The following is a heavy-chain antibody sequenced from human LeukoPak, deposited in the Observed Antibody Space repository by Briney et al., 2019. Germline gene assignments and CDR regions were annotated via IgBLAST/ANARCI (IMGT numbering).Heavy chain of an antibody. V-gene: IGHV3-23*01. CDR2: ISGSGGGT. J-gene: IGHJ4*02. Sequence: GGSLRLSCAASGLTFSSYAMSWVRQAPGKGLEWVSGISGSGGGTYYADSVKGRFTISRDNSKNTLSLQMNSLRAEDTAVYYCAKASYSGYDYPFDYWGQGTLVTVSS. D-gene: IGHD5-12*01. CDR3: AKASYSGYDYPFDY. CDR1: GLTFSSYA.